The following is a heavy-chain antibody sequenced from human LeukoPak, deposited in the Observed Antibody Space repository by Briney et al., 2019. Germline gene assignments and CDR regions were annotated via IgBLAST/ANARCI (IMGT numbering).Heavy chain of an antibody. CDR2: IYYSGSP. J-gene: IGHJ6*02. CDR1: GGSISSYY. Sequence: PSETLSLTCTVSGGSISSYYWSWIRQPPGKGLEWIGYIYYSGSPNYNPSLKSRVTISVDTSKNKFSLKLSSVTAADTAVYYCARHFRTDSKNGMDVWGQGTTVTVSS. CDR3: ARHFRTDSKNGMDV. V-gene: IGHV4-59*08.